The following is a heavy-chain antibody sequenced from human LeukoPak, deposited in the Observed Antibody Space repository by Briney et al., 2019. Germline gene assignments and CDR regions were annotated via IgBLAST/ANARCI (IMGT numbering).Heavy chain of an antibody. CDR1: GGSISSHY. CDR3: ARGSWSRFDY. CDR2: IYYSGST. Sequence: SETLSLTCTVSGGSISSHYWTWIRQPPGKGLEWIGYIYYSGSTNYNPSLKSRVTISVDTSKNQFSLKLSSVTAADTAVYYCARGSWSRFDYWGQGTLVTVSS. V-gene: IGHV4-59*11. J-gene: IGHJ4*02. D-gene: IGHD6-13*01.